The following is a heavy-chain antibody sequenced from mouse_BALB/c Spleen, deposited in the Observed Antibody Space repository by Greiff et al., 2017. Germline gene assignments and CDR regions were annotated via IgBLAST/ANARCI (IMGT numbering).Heavy chain of an antibody. CDR2: ISTYSGNT. V-gene: IGHV1-67*01. J-gene: IGHJ1*01. CDR1: GYTFTDYA. D-gene: IGHD2-4*01. CDR3: AREGVYDYDFDWYFDV. Sequence: VQGVESGPELVRPGVSVKISCKGSGYTFTDYAMHWVKQSHAMSLEWIGVISTYSGNTNYNQKFKGKATMTVDKSSSTAYMELARLTSEDSAIYYCAREGVYDYDFDWYFDVWGAGTTVTVSS.